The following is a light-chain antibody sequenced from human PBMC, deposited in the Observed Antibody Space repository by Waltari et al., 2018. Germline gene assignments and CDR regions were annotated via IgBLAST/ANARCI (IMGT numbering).Light chain of an antibody. CDR2: GAS. Sequence: EIVLTQSPGTLSLSLGERATVSCRASQSVSWALAWYQQKPGQAPRLLIYGASTRATGIPDRFSGSGSGTDFSLTISRLEPDDFAVYYCQHYFRLPVTFGQGTTVEI. CDR3: QHYFRLPVT. J-gene: IGKJ1*01. CDR1: QSVSWA. V-gene: IGKV3-20*01.